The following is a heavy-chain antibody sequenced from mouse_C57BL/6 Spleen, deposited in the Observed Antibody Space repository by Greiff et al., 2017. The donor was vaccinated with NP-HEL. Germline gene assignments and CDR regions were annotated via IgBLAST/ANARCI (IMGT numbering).Heavy chain of an antibody. D-gene: IGHD3-2*02. CDR3: ARGGQLRLRDFDY. CDR1: GYTFTSYW. CDR2: INPSSGYT. V-gene: IGHV1-7*01. Sequence: VMLVESGAELAKPGASVKLSCKASGYTFTSYWMHWVKQRPGQGLEWIGYINPSSGYTKYNQKFKDKATLTADKSSSTAYMQLSSLTYEDSAVYYCARGGQLRLRDFDYWGQGTTLTVSS. J-gene: IGHJ2*01.